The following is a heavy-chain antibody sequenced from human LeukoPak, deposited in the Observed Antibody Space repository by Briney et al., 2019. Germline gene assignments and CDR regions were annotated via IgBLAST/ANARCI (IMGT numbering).Heavy chain of an antibody. CDR2: IIPILGIA. V-gene: IGHV1-69*10. CDR3: ASEYYSASSGYRHYYYYRMDV. CDR1: GGTFSSYA. J-gene: IGHJ6*02. Sequence: SVNVSCKAAGGTFSSYAISWLRQTPGQGLGWMGGIIPILGIANYAQKIQCRVTITADESMSTAYMQLRSLNSEDPAVYYCASEYYSASSGYRHYYYYRMDVWGQGTTVTVSS. D-gene: IGHD3-22*01.